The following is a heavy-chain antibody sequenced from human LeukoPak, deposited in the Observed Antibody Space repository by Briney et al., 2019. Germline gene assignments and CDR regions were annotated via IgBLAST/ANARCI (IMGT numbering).Heavy chain of an antibody. D-gene: IGHD6-19*01. J-gene: IGHJ1*01. CDR2: INASGGST. CDR1: GYTFTSHY. V-gene: IGHV1-46*01. Sequence: AVKVSCKASGYTFTSHYMHLVRQAPAQGLEWMGIINASGGSTSYPQKFQGRVNMTRDTSTRIVYMELSSLRSEDTAVYYCAREWYSSGHKAPEYFQHWGQGTLVTVSS. CDR3: AREWYSSGHKAPEYFQH.